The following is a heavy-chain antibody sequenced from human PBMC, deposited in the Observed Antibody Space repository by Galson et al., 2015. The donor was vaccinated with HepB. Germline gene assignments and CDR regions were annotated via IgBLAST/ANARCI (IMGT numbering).Heavy chain of an antibody. CDR2: ISYDGSNK. J-gene: IGHJ6*02. D-gene: IGHD6-13*01. CDR1: GFTFSSYA. Sequence: LRLSCAASGFTFSSYAMHWVRQAPGKGLEWVAVISYDGSNKYYADSVKGRFTISRDNSKNTLYLQMNSLRAEDTAVYYCARDYASSWYFNHYYGMDVWDRGTLVTVSS. V-gene: IGHV3-30*04. CDR3: ARDYASSWYFNHYYGMDV.